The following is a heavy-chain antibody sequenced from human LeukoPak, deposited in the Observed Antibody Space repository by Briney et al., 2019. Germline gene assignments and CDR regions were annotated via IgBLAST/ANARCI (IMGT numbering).Heavy chain of an antibody. Sequence: PSETLSLTCAVSGGSISSGGYSWSWIRQPPGKGLEWIGYIYYSGSTNYNPSLKSRVTISVDTSKNQFSLKLSSVTAADTAVYYCARDLVGSTSYGMDVWGQGTTVTVSS. D-gene: IGHD2-2*01. CDR1: GGSISSGGYS. CDR2: IYYSGST. J-gene: IGHJ6*02. CDR3: ARDLVGSTSYGMDV. V-gene: IGHV4-61*08.